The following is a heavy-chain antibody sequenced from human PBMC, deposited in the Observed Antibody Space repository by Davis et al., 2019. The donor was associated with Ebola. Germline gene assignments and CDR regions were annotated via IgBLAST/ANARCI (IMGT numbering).Heavy chain of an antibody. D-gene: IGHD1-1*01. CDR3: ARLGRLEWAFDY. CDR1: GGSISSYY. Sequence: SETLSLTCTVSGGSISSYYWGWIRQPPGKGLEWIGSIYYSGSTNYNPSLKSRVTISVDTSKNQFSLKLSSVTAADTAVYYCARLGRLEWAFDYWGQGTLVTVSS. J-gene: IGHJ4*02. CDR2: IYYSGST. V-gene: IGHV4-59*01.